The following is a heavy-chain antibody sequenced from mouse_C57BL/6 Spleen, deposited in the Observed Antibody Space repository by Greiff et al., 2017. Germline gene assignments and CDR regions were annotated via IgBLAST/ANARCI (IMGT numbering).Heavy chain of an antibody. Sequence: QVQLQQPGAELVRPGSSVKLSCKASGYTFTSYWMHWVKQRPIQGLEWIGNIDPSDSETNYNQKFKDKATLTADKSSSTAYMQLSSLTSEDSAVYYGASEDNGSSSAWFAYWGQGTLVTVSA. CDR2: IDPSDSET. V-gene: IGHV1-52*01. J-gene: IGHJ3*01. CDR3: ASEDNGSSSAWFAY. D-gene: IGHD1-1*01. CDR1: GYTFTSYW.